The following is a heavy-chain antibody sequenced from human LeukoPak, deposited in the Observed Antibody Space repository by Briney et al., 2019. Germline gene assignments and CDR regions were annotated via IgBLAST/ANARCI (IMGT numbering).Heavy chain of an antibody. Sequence: GGSLRLSCAASGFTFSIYSMSWVRQAPGKGLEWVSAISGSGGRTYYADSVKGRFTISRDNSKNTLYLQMNSLRVEDTAIYYCAKDKGYNWSPDAFDIWGQGTMVTVSS. V-gene: IGHV3-23*01. D-gene: IGHD1-1*01. CDR1: GFTFSIYS. CDR2: ISGSGGRT. J-gene: IGHJ3*02. CDR3: AKDKGYNWSPDAFDI.